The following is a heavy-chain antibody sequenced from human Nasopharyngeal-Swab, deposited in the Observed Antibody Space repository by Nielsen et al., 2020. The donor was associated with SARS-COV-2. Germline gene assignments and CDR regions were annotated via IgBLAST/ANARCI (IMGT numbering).Heavy chain of an antibody. CDR1: GGSISSGGYS. CDR2: ISGSGGST. D-gene: IGHD6-13*01. V-gene: IGHV3-23*01. J-gene: IGHJ3*02. Sequence: ETLSLTCAVSGGSISSGGYSWSWVRQAPGKGLEWVSAISGSGGSTYYADSVKGRFTISRDNSKNTLYLQMNSLRAEDTAVYYCARDGDSSSWDDAFDIWGQGTMVTVSS. CDR3: ARDGDSSSWDDAFDI.